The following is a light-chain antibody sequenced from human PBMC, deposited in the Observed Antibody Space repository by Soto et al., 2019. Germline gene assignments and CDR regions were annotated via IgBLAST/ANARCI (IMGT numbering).Light chain of an antibody. CDR2: ATS. V-gene: IGKV3-20*01. CDR1: QSVTSTY. CDR3: QDSSTSPWP. J-gene: IGKJ1*01. Sequence: TQSPCTLSLSPGERATLSCRAVQSVTSTYMAWYQQKPGQAPRLLIYATSFRATSIPDRFRGSGSGTDFTLTISSLEPEDSAVYYCQDSSTSPWPFGQGTKVEIK.